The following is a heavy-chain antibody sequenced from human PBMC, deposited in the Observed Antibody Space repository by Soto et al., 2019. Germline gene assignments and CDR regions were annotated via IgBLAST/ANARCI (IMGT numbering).Heavy chain of an antibody. CDR2: IDHSGST. CDR3: VRDSGNGWKDY. CDR1: GGSISSTNW. D-gene: IGHD6-19*01. Sequence: PSETLSLTCAVSGGSISSTNWWNWVRQPPGKGLEWIGEIDHSGSTNYNPSLKSRVTMSVDKPKNQFSLKLSSFTAADTAVYYCVRDSGNGWKDYWGQGTLVTVSS. V-gene: IGHV4-4*02. J-gene: IGHJ4*02.